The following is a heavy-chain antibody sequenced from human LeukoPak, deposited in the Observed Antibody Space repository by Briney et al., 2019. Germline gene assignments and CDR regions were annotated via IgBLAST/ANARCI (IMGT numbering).Heavy chain of an antibody. CDR1: GGSISSSSYY. D-gene: IGHD3-10*01. J-gene: IGHJ4*02. CDR2: IYYSGST. Sequence: SETLSLTCTVSGGSISSSSYYWGWIRQPPGKGLEWIGSIYYSGSTYYNPSLKSRVTISVDTSKNQFSLKLSSVTAADTAVYYCARLGGSGSYRIGIMGRGFDYWGQGTLVTVSS. CDR3: ARLGGSGSYRIGIMGRGFDY. V-gene: IGHV4-39*07.